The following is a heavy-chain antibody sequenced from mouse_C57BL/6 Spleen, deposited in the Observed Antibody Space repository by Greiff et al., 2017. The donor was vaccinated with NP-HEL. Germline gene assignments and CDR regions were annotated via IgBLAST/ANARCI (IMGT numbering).Heavy chain of an antibody. CDR3: ARGYYDSSLRWFAY. Sequence: QVQLQQPGAELVKPGASVKMSCKASGYTFTSYWITWVKQRPGQGLEWIGDIYPGSGSTNYNEKFKSKATLTVDTSSSTAYMQLSTLTSEDSAVYYCARGYYDSSLRWFAYWGQGTLVTVSA. CDR2: IYPGSGST. V-gene: IGHV1-55*01. CDR1: GYTFTSYW. D-gene: IGHD1-1*01. J-gene: IGHJ3*01.